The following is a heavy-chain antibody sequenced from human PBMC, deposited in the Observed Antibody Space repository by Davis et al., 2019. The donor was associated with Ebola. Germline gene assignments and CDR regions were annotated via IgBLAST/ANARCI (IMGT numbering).Heavy chain of an antibody. CDR2: INSDGSST. CDR3: ARDRPLDFFFGDYYGMDV. Sequence: PGGSLRLSCAASGFTVSSYWMHWVRQAPGKGLVWVSRINSDGSSTSYADSVKGRFTISRDNAKNSLFLQMNSLRAEDTAVYYCARDRPLDFFFGDYYGMDVWGQGTTVTVSS. CDR1: GFTVSSYW. D-gene: IGHD3-16*01. V-gene: IGHV3-74*01. J-gene: IGHJ6*02.